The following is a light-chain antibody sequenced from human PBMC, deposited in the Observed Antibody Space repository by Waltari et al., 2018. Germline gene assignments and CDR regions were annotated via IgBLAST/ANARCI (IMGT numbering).Light chain of an antibody. J-gene: IGLJ3*02. CDR2: YDN. CDR1: NIGTRS. Sequence: SYVLTQPPSLSVAPGKTARITCGGNNIGTRSVHWCQQKAGQAPVVVISYDNDRPSGIPERLAACNSGNMATLTISRVEAGDEADYYCQVWDNYSDHWVFGGGTKLTVL. CDR3: QVWDNYSDHWV. V-gene: IGLV3-21*04.